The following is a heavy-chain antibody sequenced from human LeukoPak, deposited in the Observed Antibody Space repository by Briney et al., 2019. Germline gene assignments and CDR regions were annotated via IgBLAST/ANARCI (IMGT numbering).Heavy chain of an antibody. Sequence: PSETLSLTCTVSGGSISSSSYYWGWIRQPPGKGLEWIGDISYSGSTYYNPSLKSRVTISVDTSKNQFSLKLSSVTATDTAVYYCASGGISSWYRWFDPWGQGTLVTVSS. CDR3: ASGGISSWYRWFDP. CDR2: ISYSGST. CDR1: GGSISSSSYY. D-gene: IGHD6-13*01. J-gene: IGHJ5*02. V-gene: IGHV4-39*01.